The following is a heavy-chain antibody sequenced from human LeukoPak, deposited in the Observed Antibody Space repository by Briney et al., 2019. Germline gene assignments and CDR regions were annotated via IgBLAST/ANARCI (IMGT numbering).Heavy chain of an antibody. CDR1: GYMFTGYY. J-gene: IGHJ5*02. CDR3: ATHDYGGNGLDP. V-gene: IGHV1-2*02. Sequence: ASVKVSCKASGYMFTGYYIHWVRQAPGQGLEWMGWINPNSGGTNYAQKFQGRVTMTRDTSISTAYMELSRLRSDDTAVYYCATHDYGGNGLDPWGQGTQVTVSS. CDR2: INPNSGGT. D-gene: IGHD4-23*01.